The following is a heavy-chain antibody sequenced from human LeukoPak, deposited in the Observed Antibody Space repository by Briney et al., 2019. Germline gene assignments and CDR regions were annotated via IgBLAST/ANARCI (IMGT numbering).Heavy chain of an antibody. CDR2: IYHSGRT. Sequence: PSGTLSLTCAVSGGSISSPNWWTWVRQPPGKGLEWIGEIYHSGRTNSNPSLESRVIMSVDKSKNQFSLKLTPVTAADTAVYYCARVGHNWFDPWGQGTLVTVSS. CDR3: ARVGHNWFDP. CDR1: GGSISSPNW. V-gene: IGHV4-4*02. D-gene: IGHD1-26*01. J-gene: IGHJ5*02.